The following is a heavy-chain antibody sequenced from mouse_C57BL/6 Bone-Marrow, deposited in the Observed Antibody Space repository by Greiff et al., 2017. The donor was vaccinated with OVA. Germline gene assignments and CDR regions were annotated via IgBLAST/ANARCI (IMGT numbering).Heavy chain of an antibody. D-gene: IGHD1-1*01. V-gene: IGHV5-6*02. CDR2: ISSGGSYT. CDR1: GFTFSSYG. J-gene: IGHJ4*01. CDR3: ARHTTTVVAPNAMDY. Sequence: EVMLVESGGDLVKPGGSLKLSCAASGFTFSSYGMSWVRQTPDKRLEWVATISSGGSYTYYPDSVKGRFTISRDNAKNTLYLQMSSLKSEDTAMYYCARHTTTVVAPNAMDYWGKGTSVTVSS.